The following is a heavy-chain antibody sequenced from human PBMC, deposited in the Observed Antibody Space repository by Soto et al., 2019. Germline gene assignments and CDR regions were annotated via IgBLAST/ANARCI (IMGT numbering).Heavy chain of an antibody. Sequence: QVQLQESGPGLVKPSETLSLTCTVSGGSISSYYWSWIRQPPGKGLEWIGYIYYSGSTNYNPSLKSRVPISVDTSKHQCSLKLISVTAADTVVSYCARVSLGLTILGVYFFYMAVRGKGTTVTVSS. V-gene: IGHV4-59*01. CDR1: GGSISSYY. CDR3: ARVSLGLTILGVYFFYMAV. CDR2: IYYSGST. J-gene: IGHJ6*03. D-gene: IGHD3-3*01.